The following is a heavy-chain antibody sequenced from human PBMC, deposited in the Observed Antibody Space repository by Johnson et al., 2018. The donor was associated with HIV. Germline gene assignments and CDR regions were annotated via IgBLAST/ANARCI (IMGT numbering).Heavy chain of an antibody. CDR1: GFTFSDYY. J-gene: IGHJ3*01. CDR2: ISSSGSTI. Sequence: VQLVESGGGLVKPGWSLRLSCAASGFTFSDYYMSWIRQAPGKGLEWVSYISSSGSTIYYADSVKGRFTISRDNAKNSLYLQMNSLTIEDTAVFYCAKTRMGGILDAFDLWGQGTMVIVS. V-gene: IGHV3-11*04. D-gene: IGHD3-10*01. CDR3: AKTRMGGILDAFDL.